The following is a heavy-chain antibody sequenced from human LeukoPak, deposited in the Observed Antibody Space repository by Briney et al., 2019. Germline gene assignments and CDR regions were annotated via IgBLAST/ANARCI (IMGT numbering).Heavy chain of an antibody. V-gene: IGHV4-38-2*02. J-gene: IGHJ5*02. D-gene: IGHD2-2*01. CDR3: ARDLYCSSTSCYGWFDP. CDR2: IYHSGST. CDR1: GYSISSGYY. Sequence: SETLSLTCTVSGYSISSGYYWGWIRQPPGKGLEWIGSIYHSGSTYYNPSLKSRVTISVDTSKNRFSLKLSSVTAADTAVYYCARDLYCSSTSCYGWFDPWGQGTLVTVSS.